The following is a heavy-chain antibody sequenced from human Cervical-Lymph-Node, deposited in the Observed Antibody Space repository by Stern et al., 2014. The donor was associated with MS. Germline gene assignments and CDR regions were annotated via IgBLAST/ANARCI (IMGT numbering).Heavy chain of an antibody. Sequence: VQLVESGGGVVQPGRSLRLSCAASGFIFSNYAMHWVRQAPGKGLDWVAFVSNEGSKQFYADSVKGRFTISRDNANNTLYLQMNSLRPEDTAVYYCGRDTCRGGGCYFLYWGQGILITVSS. CDR2: VSNEGSKQ. CDR1: GFIFSNYA. V-gene: IGHV3-30-3*01. CDR3: GRDTCRGGGCYFLY. D-gene: IGHD2-15*01. J-gene: IGHJ4*02.